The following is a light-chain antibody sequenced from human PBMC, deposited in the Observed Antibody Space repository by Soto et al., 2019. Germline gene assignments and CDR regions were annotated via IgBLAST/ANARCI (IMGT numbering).Light chain of an antibody. J-gene: IGKJ1*01. CDR1: QSISNW. V-gene: IGKV1-5*02. CDR2: HAS. CDR3: QQYNSYS. Sequence: DIPMTQSPSTLPASLGERDTIICRPSQSISNWLAWYQQKPGTAPKVLIYHASNLQSGVPSRFSGSGSGTEFTLTISSLQPDDFATYYCQQYNSYSFGQGTKVDI.